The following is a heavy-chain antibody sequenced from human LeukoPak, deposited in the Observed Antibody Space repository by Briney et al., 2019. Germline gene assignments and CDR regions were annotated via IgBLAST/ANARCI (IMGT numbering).Heavy chain of an antibody. V-gene: IGHV1-2*04. CDR1: GYTFTGYY. CDR3: ARELTTGTEYYYYGMDV. Sequence: GASVKVSCKASGYTFTGYYMHWVRQAPGQGLEWMGWINPNSGGTNYAQKFQGWVTMTRDTSISTAYMELSRLRSDDTAVYYCARELTTGTEYYYYGMDVWGQGTTVTVSS. D-gene: IGHD1-1*01. J-gene: IGHJ6*02. CDR2: INPNSGGT.